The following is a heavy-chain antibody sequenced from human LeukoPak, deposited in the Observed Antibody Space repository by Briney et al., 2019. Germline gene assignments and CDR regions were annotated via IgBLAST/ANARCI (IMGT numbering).Heavy chain of an antibody. Sequence: ETLSLTCTVSGGSISSSSYYWGWIRQPPGKGLEWVSVIYSGGSTYYADSVKGRFTISRDNSKNTLYLQMNSLRAEDTAVYYCARDSGGNLIFDYWGQGTLVTVSS. D-gene: IGHD4-23*01. V-gene: IGHV3-53*01. J-gene: IGHJ4*02. CDR3: ARDSGGNLIFDY. CDR1: GGSISSSSYY. CDR2: IYSGGST.